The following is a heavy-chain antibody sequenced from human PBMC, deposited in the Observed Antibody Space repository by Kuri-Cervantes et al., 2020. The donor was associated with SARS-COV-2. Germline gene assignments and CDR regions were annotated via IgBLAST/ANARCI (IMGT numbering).Heavy chain of an antibody. CDR1: GGSISSGDYY. V-gene: IGHV4-39*01. Sequence: GSLRLSCTVSGGSISSGDYYWSWIRQPPGKGLEWIGSIYYSGSTYYNPSLKSRVTISVDTSKNQFSLKLSSVTAADTAVYYCARLLPGPVDYWGQGTLVTVSS. CDR3: ARLLPGPVDY. CDR2: IYYSGST. D-gene: IGHD3-16*01. J-gene: IGHJ4*02.